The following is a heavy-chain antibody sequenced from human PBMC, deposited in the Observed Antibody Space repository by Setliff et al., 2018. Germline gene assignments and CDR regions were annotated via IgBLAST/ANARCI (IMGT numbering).Heavy chain of an antibody. CDR2: VYYSGYT. D-gene: IGHD3-10*01. V-gene: IGHV4-39*07. J-gene: IGHJ1*01. Sequence: KPSETLSLTCNVSGGSVSSTSHYWGWIRQAPGKGMEWTGSVYYSGYTYYKPSLQSRVTMSVDTSKNQFSLKLTSVTAADTAVYYCARVDFTMIQGVIGHWGQGTLVTVSS. CDR1: GGSVSSTSHY. CDR3: ARVDFTMIQGVIGH.